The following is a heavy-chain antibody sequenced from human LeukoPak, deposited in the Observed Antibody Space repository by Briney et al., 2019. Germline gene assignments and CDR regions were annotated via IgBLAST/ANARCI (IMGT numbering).Heavy chain of an antibody. J-gene: IGHJ6*02. CDR3: ARESQRTRRGMDV. D-gene: IGHD2-2*01. V-gene: IGHV3-48*03. Sequence: PGGSLRLSCAASGFTFSSYEMNWVRQAPGKGLEWVSYISSSGSTIYYADSVKGRFTISRDNAKNSLYLQMNSLRAEDTAVYYCARESQRTRRGMDVWGQGTTVTVSS. CDR2: ISSSGSTI. CDR1: GFTFSSYE.